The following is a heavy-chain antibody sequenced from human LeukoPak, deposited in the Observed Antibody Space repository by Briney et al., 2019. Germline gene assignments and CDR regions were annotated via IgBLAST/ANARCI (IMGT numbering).Heavy chain of an antibody. J-gene: IGHJ6*02. CDR1: GGSFSGYY. D-gene: IGHD3-3*01. V-gene: IGHV4-34*01. CDR3: ARGFNYDFWSGLMDV. Sequence: SETLSLTCAVYGGSFSGYYWSWIRQPPGKGLEWIGEIKHSGSTNYNPSLKSRVTISVDTSKNQFSLKLSSVTAADTAVYYCARGFNYDFWSGLMDVWGQGTTVTVSS. CDR2: IKHSGST.